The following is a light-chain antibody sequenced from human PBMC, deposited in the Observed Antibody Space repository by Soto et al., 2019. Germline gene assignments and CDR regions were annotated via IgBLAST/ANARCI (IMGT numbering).Light chain of an antibody. CDR2: ASS. V-gene: IGKV3-20*01. CDR3: QQYSTSQT. J-gene: IGKJ1*01. Sequence: EIVLTQSPGTLSLSPGERATLSCRASQSVTSYLAWYQQKPGQAPRLLIYASSTRATGIPDRFSGGGSGTDFTLTISRLEPEEFAVYYCQQYSTSQTFGQGTMLEI. CDR1: QSVTSY.